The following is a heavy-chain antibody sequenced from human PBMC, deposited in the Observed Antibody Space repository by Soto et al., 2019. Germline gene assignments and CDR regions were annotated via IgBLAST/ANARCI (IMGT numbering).Heavy chain of an antibody. Sequence: QVQLQQWGAGLLKPSETLSLTCAVYGGSFSGYYWSWIRQPPGKGLEWIGEINHSGSTNYNPSLESRVTIPVATSKSQFSLKLSSVTAGDTAVYYCARDVRGSGSQGYWGQGTLVTVSS. CDR2: INHSGST. V-gene: IGHV4-34*01. CDR1: GGSFSGYY. J-gene: IGHJ4*02. CDR3: ARDVRGSGSQGY. D-gene: IGHD3-10*01.